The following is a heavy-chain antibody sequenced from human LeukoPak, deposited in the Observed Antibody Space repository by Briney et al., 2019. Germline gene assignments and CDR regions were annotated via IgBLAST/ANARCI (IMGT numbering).Heavy chain of an antibody. J-gene: IGHJ4*02. Sequence: GGSLRLSCTASGFTFGDYAMSWVRQAPGKGLEWVGFIRSKAYGGTTEYAASVKGRFTISRDDSKSIAYLQMNSLKTEDTAVYYCTRTTMVYEFTDYWGQGTLVTVSS. CDR3: TRTTMVYEFTDY. V-gene: IGHV3-49*04. CDR2: IRSKAYGGTT. D-gene: IGHD2-8*01. CDR1: GFTFGDYA.